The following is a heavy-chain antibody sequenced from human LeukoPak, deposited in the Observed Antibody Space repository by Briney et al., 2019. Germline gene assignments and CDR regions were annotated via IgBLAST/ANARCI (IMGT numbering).Heavy chain of an antibody. CDR3: AKDRVGATLYFDF. CDR2: INQDGSEK. J-gene: IGHJ4*02. V-gene: IGHV3-7*03. Sequence: GGSLRLSCAASGFTFSSHWMSWVRQAPGKGMEWVANINQDGSEKYYVDSVKGRFTISRDNAKNSLYLQMNSLRAEDTAVYYCAKDRVGATLYFDFWGQGTLLTVSS. D-gene: IGHD1-26*01. CDR1: GFTFSSHW.